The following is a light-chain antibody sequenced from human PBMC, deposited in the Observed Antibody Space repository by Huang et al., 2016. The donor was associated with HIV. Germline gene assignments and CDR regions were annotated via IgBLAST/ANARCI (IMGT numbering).Light chain of an antibody. J-gene: IGKJ1*01. CDR3: QQDYSYRT. V-gene: IGKV1-8*01. Sequence: AIRMTQSPSSLSASTGDRVNITCRASQDINNFLAWYQQKPGKAPNRLIYAASMVETGVPSRFSGSGSGTEFNLAISCLQSEDFATYYCQQDYSYRTLGQGTQVEIK. CDR1: QDINNF. CDR2: AAS.